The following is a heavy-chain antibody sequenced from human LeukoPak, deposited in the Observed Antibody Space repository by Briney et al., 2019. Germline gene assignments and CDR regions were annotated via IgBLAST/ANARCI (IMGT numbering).Heavy chain of an antibody. V-gene: IGHV1-18*01. CDR3: ARGQAYDFWSGYYNYFDY. J-gene: IGHJ4*02. CDR1: GYTFTSYG. Sequence: GASVKVSCKASGYTFTSYGISWVRQAPGQGLEWMGWISAYNGNTNYAQKLQGRVTMTTDTSTSTAYMELRSLRSDDTAVYCCARGQAYDFWSGYYNYFDYWGQGTLVTVSS. D-gene: IGHD3-3*01. CDR2: ISAYNGNT.